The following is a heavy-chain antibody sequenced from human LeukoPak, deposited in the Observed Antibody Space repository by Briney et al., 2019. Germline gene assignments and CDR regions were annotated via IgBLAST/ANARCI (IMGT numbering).Heavy chain of an antibody. J-gene: IGHJ3*02. CDR3: ARHNWADAFDI. D-gene: IGHD1-1*01. CDR2: IYYSGST. Sequence: PSETLSLTCTVSGGSISSYYWSWIRQPPGKGLEWIGYIYYSGSTNYNPSLKSRVTISVDTSKNQFSLKLSSVTAADTAVYYCARHNWADAFDICGQGTMVTVSS. CDR1: GGSISSYY. V-gene: IGHV4-59*08.